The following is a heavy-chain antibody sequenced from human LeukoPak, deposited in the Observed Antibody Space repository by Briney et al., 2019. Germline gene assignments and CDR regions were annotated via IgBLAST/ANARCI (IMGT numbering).Heavy chain of an antibody. J-gene: IGHJ4*02. CDR3: ARGGGYYDSSGYFDY. CDR2: IGTAGDT. D-gene: IGHD3-22*01. CDR1: GFTFSSYD. Sequence: GGSLRLSCAASGFTFSSYDMHWVRQATGKGLEWVSAIGTAGDTYYPGSVKGRFTISRENATNSLYLQMNSLRAGDTAVYYCARGGGYYDSSGYFDYWGQGTLVTVSS. V-gene: IGHV3-13*01.